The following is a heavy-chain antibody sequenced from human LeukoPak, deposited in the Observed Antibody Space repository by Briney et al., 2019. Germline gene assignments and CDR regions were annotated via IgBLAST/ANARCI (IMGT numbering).Heavy chain of an antibody. CDR1: GITFGNNW. CDR2: INSDGGGA. Sequence: GGSLRLSCAASGITFGNNWMHWVRQGPGKGLVWISRINSDGGGAIYADSVKGRFTVSRDNAKNTLYLQMNSLRAEDTAVYYCARDVPHNWFDTWGQGTPVTVSS. J-gene: IGHJ5*02. V-gene: IGHV3-74*01. CDR3: ARDVPHNWFDT.